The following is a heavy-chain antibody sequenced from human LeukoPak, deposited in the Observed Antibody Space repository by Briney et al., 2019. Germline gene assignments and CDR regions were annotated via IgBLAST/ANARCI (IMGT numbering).Heavy chain of an antibody. CDR2: IYYSGST. D-gene: IGHD2/OR15-2a*01. Sequence: SETLSLTCTVSGGSISSYYWSWIRQPPGKGLEWIGYIYYSGSTNYNPSLKSRVTISVDTSKNQLSLKLSSVTAADTAVYYCARLSVRDNWFDPWGQGTLVTVSP. CDR1: GGSISSYY. J-gene: IGHJ5*02. V-gene: IGHV4-59*01. CDR3: ARLSVRDNWFDP.